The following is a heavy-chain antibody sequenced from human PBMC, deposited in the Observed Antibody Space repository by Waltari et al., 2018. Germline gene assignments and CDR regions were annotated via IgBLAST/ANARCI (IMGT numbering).Heavy chain of an antibody. CDR2: IFSDGRT. CDR1: GFTVSSNY. V-gene: IGHV3-53*01. Sequence: EVQLVESGGGFIQSGGSLRLSCAASGFTVSSNYMSWVRQAPGKGLGWVSVIFSDGRTYYADSVKGLFTISRDNSKNTLYLQINSLRAEDTAVYYCARDSRGGLFFDYWGQGTLVTVSS. CDR3: ARDSRGGLFFDY. J-gene: IGHJ4*02.